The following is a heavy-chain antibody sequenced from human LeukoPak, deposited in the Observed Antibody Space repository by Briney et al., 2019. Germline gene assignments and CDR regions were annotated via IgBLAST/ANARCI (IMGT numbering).Heavy chain of an antibody. CDR2: IKQDGSEK. Sequence: PGGSLRLSCAASGFTFSSYWMSWVRQAPGKGLEWVANIKQDGSEKYYVDSVKGRFTISRDNAKNSLYLQMNSLRAEDTAVYYCAKEKKQQLVLDYFDYWGQGTLVTVSS. D-gene: IGHD6-13*01. V-gene: IGHV3-7*01. CDR1: GFTFSSYW. J-gene: IGHJ4*02. CDR3: AKEKKQQLVLDYFDY.